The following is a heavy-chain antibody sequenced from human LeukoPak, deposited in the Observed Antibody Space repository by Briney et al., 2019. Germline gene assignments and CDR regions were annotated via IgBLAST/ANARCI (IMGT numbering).Heavy chain of an antibody. J-gene: IGHJ5*02. V-gene: IGHV1-46*01. D-gene: IGHD6-19*01. CDR3: ARAGPYPDWYPAVAGPNWFDP. CDR2: INPSGGST. CDR1: GYTFTSYY. Sequence: ASVKVSCKASGYTFTSYYMHWVRQAPGQGLEWMGIINPSGGSTSYAQKFQGRVTMTRDTSTSTVYMELSSLRSEDTAVYYCARAGPYPDWYPAVAGPNWFDPWGQGTLVTVSS.